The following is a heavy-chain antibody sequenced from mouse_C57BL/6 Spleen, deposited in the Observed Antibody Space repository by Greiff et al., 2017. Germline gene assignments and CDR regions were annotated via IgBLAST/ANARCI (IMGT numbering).Heavy chain of an antibody. CDR1: GYTFTSYW. CDR2: IHPDSGST. D-gene: IGHD2-1*01. J-gene: IGHJ4*01. Sequence: QVQLQQPGAELVKPGASVKLSCKASGYTFTSYWMHWVKQRPGQGLEWIGMIHPDSGSTNYNEKFKSKATLTVDTSSSTAYMQLSSLTSEDSAVYYCARRPGSYGNYGAMDYWGQGTSVTVSS. V-gene: IGHV1-64*01. CDR3: ARRPGSYGNYGAMDY.